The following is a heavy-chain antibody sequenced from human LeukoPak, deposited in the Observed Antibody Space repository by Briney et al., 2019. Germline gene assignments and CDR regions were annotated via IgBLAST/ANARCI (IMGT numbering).Heavy chain of an antibody. CDR1: GYTFTGYY. CDR2: INPNSGGT. V-gene: IGHV1-2*02. Sequence: ASVKVSCKASGYTFTGYYMHWVRQAPGQGLEWMGWINPNSGGTNYAQKLQGRVTMTTDTSTSTAYMELRSLRSDDTAVYYCARDGTRLERRHEDYWGQGTLVTVSS. CDR3: ARDGTRLERRHEDY. J-gene: IGHJ4*02. D-gene: IGHD1-1*01.